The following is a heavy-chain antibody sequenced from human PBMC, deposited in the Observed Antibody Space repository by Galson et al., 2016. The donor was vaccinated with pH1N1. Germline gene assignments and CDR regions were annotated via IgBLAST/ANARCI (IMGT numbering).Heavy chain of an antibody. CDR2: ISFDGRNK. CDR3: ARERDGQGFDT. CDR1: GITFSNYW. J-gene: IGHJ4*02. Sequence: SLRLSCAASGITFSNYWMTWVRQAPGKGLEWVADISFDGRNKNYLDSVKGRFSISRDNSQNTLHLQVKGLRADDTAIYFCARERDGQGFDTWGQGTLVSVSS. V-gene: IGHV3-30*03. D-gene: IGHD5-24*01.